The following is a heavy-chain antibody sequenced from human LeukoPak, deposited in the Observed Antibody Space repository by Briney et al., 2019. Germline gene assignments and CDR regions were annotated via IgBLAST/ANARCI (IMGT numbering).Heavy chain of an antibody. D-gene: IGHD3-10*01. Sequence: GGSLRLSCAASGFTFSSYEMNWVRQAPGKGLEWVSYISSSGSTIYYADSVKGRFTISRDNAKNSLYLQMNSLRAEDTAVYYCAREEIRWFGESKYGLDVWVKGTPVTVSS. V-gene: IGHV3-48*03. J-gene: IGHJ6*04. CDR2: ISSSGSTI. CDR3: AREEIRWFGESKYGLDV. CDR1: GFTFSSYE.